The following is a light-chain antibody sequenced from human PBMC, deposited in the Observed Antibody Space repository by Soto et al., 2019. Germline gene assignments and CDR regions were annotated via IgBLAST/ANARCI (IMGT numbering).Light chain of an antibody. Sequence: EIVMTQSPASLSVSPGDGATLSCRASQSVASNVAWYQQKPGQGPRLLIHGASTRAAGVPARFSGSGSATDFTLTISSLQSEDFAVYYCQQYLNWPPQYTFGQGTKLQIK. CDR2: GAS. CDR3: QQYLNWPPQYT. CDR1: QSVASN. V-gene: IGKV3-15*01. J-gene: IGKJ2*01.